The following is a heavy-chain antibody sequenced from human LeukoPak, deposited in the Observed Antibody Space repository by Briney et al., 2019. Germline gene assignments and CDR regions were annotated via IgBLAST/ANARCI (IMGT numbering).Heavy chain of an antibody. CDR1: GGSFSGYY. CDR2: INHSGST. Sequence: SETLSLTCAVYGGSFSGYYWSWIRQPPGKGLEWIGEINHSGSTNYNPSLKSRVTISVDTSKNQFSLKLSSVTAADTAVYYCARAGTTIFGVVIAQYYYYYGMDVWGQGTTVTVSS. J-gene: IGHJ6*02. D-gene: IGHD3-3*01. CDR3: ARAGTTIFGVVIAQYYYYYGMDV. V-gene: IGHV4-34*01.